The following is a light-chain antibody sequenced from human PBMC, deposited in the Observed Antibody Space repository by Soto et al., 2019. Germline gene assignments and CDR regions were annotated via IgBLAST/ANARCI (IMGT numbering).Light chain of an antibody. V-gene: IGLV2-23*01. CDR3: CSYAGSL. Sequence: QSALTQPASVSGSPGQSIPISCTGTSSDVGSYNLVSWYQQHPGKAPKLMIYEGSKRPSGVSNRFSGSTSGNTASLTISGLQAEDEADYYCCSYAGSLFGGGTKLTVL. CDR2: EGS. J-gene: IGLJ2*01. CDR1: SSDVGSYNL.